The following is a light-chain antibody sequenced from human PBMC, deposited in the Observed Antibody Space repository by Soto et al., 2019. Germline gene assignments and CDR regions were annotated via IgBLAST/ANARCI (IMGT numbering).Light chain of an antibody. V-gene: IGKV1-5*03. CDR1: QSISSR. CDR2: RAS. J-gene: IGKJ1*01. Sequence: DIQMTQSPSTLSASVGDRVIITCRASQSISSRLAWYQQKPGKAPDLLIYRASTLKTGIPSRFSGSGSGTEFTLTISNLQPDDFATYYCQQYDRASWTFGPGTKVEIK. CDR3: QQYDRASWT.